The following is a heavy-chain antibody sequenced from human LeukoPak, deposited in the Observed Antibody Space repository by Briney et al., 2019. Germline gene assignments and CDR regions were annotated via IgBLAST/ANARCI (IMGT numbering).Heavy chain of an antibody. V-gene: IGHV4-39*07. CDR3: ARLRGSYGIIDY. CDR1: GGSISSSSYY. D-gene: IGHD1-26*01. Sequence: SETLSLTCTVSGGSISSSSYYWGWIRQPPGKGLEWIGSIYYSGSTYYNPSLKSRVTISVDTSKNQFSLKLSSVTAADTAVYYCARLRGSYGIIDYWGQGTLVTVSS. J-gene: IGHJ4*02. CDR2: IYYSGST.